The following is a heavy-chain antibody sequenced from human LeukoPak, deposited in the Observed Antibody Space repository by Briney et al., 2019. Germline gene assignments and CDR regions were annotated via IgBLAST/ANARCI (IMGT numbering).Heavy chain of an antibody. D-gene: IGHD3-16*02. Sequence: GGSLRLSCAASGFTFSSYAMSWVRKAPGKGLEWVSAISGSGGSTYYADSVKGRFTISRDNSRNTLYLQMNSLRAEDTAVYYCAKARDSLGELSFHGGQGTLVTVSS. CDR2: ISGSGGST. CDR3: AKARDSLGELSFH. V-gene: IGHV3-23*01. CDR1: GFTFSSYA. J-gene: IGHJ4*02.